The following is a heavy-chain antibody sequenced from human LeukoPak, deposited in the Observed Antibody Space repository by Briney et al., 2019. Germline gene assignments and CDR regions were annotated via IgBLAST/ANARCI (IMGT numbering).Heavy chain of an antibody. CDR3: ARVSKSKGFDP. CDR2: IYSGGSA. J-gene: IGHJ5*02. Sequence: PGGSLRLSCAASGFTVSSNYMSWVRQAPGKGLEWVSVIYSGGSAYYADSVKGRFTISRDNSKNTLYLQMNSLRAEDTAVYYCARVSKSKGFDPWGQGTLVTVSS. V-gene: IGHV3-53*01. CDR1: GFTVSSNY.